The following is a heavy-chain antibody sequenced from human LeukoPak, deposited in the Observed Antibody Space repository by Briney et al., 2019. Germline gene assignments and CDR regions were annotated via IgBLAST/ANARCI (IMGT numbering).Heavy chain of an antibody. CDR1: GGSFSGYY. V-gene: IGHV4-34*01. CDR3: ARPGSSGWSPSYYYYYGMDV. CDR2: INHSGST. J-gene: IGHJ6*02. D-gene: IGHD6-19*01. Sequence: SETLSLTCAVYGGSFSGYYWSWIRQPPGKGLEWIGEINHSGSTNYNPSLKSRVTISVDTSKNQFSLKLSSVTAADTAVYYCARPGSSGWSPSYYYYYGMDVWGQETTVTVSS.